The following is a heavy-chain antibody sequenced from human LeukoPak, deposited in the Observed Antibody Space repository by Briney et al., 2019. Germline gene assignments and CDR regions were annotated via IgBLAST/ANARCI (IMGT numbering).Heavy chain of an antibody. CDR3: ARGPAAYYDFWSGPRTKRTYFDY. Sequence: PSETLSPTCAVYGGSFSGYYWSWIRQPPGKGLEWIGEINHSGSTNYNPSLKSRVTISVDTSKNQFSLKLSSVTAADTAVYYCARGPAAYYDFWSGPRTKRTYFDYWGQGTLVTVSS. CDR2: INHSGST. J-gene: IGHJ4*02. V-gene: IGHV4-34*01. CDR1: GGSFSGYY. D-gene: IGHD3-3*01.